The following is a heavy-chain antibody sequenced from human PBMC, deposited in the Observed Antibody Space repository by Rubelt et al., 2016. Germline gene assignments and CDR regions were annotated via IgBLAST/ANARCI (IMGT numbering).Heavy chain of an antibody. CDR3: AGEWLGSGSSYDH. V-gene: IGHV4-34*02. Sequence: QVHLQQWGAGLLKPSETLSLTCAVHGGSLSGYYWAWIRQAPGKGLEWIGEINHRGSTTYNPSLKSRVTISVDTSRHQVSLKLNSVTAADTAVYFCAGEWLGSGSSYDHWGQGTLVTVSS. D-gene: IGHD6-6*01. CDR2: INHRGST. J-gene: IGHJ5*02. CDR1: GGSLSGYY.